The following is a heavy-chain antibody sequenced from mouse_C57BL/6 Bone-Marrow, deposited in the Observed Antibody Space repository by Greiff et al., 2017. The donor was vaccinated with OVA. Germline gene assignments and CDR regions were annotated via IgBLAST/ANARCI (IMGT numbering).Heavy chain of an antibody. CDR2: INYDGSST. Sequence: EVKVVESEGGLVQPGSSMKLSCTASGFTFSDYYMAWVRQVPEKGLEWVANINYDGSSTYYLDSLKSRFIISRDNAKNILYLQMSSLKSEDTATYYCARGEGDAMDYWGQGTSVTVSS. J-gene: IGHJ4*01. CDR1: GFTFSDYY. V-gene: IGHV5-16*01. CDR3: ARGEGDAMDY.